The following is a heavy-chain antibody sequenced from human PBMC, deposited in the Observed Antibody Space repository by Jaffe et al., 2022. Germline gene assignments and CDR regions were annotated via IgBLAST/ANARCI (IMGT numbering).Heavy chain of an antibody. J-gene: IGHJ4*02. Sequence: EVQLVESGGGLVQPGGSLRLSCAASGFTFSSYWMHWVRQAPGKGLVWVSRINSDGSTTTYADSVKGRFSISRDNAKSTLDLQMNSLRVEDTAVYYCARGGPGGFDYWGQGTLVTVSS. CDR3: ARGGPGGFDY. CDR2: INSDGSTT. D-gene: IGHD3-10*01. CDR1: GFTFSSYW. V-gene: IGHV3-74*01.